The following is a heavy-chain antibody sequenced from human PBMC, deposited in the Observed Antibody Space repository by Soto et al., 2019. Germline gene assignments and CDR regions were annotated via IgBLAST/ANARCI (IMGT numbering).Heavy chain of an antibody. J-gene: IGHJ4*02. CDR3: ARVEAAKFFAH. CDR2: IFHTGST. D-gene: IGHD2-15*01. Sequence: SETRSLTCAVSNYSISRGYYWCWVRQPPEKGLEYIGSIFHTGSTYYNPSLKSRVIISVDTSKNQFSLRLNSVTAADTAVYFCARVEAAKFFAHWGQGTLVTVSS. V-gene: IGHV4-38-2*01. CDR1: NYSISRGYY.